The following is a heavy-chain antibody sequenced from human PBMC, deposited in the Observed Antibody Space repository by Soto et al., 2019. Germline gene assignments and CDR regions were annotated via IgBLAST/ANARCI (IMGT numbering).Heavy chain of an antibody. CDR3: ARHQKKHSLCPTPPASDY. CDR2: IYYSGST. CDR1: GGSISSSSYY. J-gene: IGHJ4*02. Sequence: SETLSLTCTVSGGSISSSSYYWGWIRQPPGKGLEWIGSIYYSGSTYYNPSLKSRVTISVDTSKNQFSLKLSSVTAADTAVYYCARHQKKHSLCPTPPASDYWGQGTLVTVSS. D-gene: IGHD3-3*02. V-gene: IGHV4-39*01.